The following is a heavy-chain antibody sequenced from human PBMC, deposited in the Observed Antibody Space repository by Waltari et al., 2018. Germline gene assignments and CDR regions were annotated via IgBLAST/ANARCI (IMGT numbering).Heavy chain of an antibody. D-gene: IGHD2-2*01. V-gene: IGHV3-33*06. CDR2: IWYDGSNK. CDR3: AKGGSPPYDYYYYMDV. Sequence: QVQLVESGGGVVQPGRSLRLSCAASGFTFSSYGMHWVRQAPGKGLEWVAVIWYDGSNKYYADSVKGRFTSSRDNSKNTLYLQMNSLRAEDTAVYYCAKGGSPPYDYYYYMDVWGKGTTVTVSS. J-gene: IGHJ6*03. CDR1: GFTFSSYG.